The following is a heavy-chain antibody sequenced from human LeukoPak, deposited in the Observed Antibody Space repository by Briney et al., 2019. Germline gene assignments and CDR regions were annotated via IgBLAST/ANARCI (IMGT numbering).Heavy chain of an antibody. D-gene: IGHD2-2*02. V-gene: IGHV5-51*01. CDR3: AGHSFDTVDAFDV. CDR2: IYPGDSDT. Sequence: GEPLKISCKGSGYSFTNYWIGWVRQMPGKGLEWMGIIYPGDSDTRYSPSFQGQVTISADKSSSTAYLQWRSLKASDTAMYYCAGHSFDTVDAFDVWGQGTIVIVSA. J-gene: IGHJ3*01. CDR1: GYSFTNYW.